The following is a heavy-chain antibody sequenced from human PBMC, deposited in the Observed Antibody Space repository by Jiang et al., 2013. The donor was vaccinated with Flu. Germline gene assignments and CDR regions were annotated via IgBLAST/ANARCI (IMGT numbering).Heavy chain of an antibody. CDR3: ASSLGAYDSSAYYTPFDS. Sequence: GLVKPSETLSLTCTVSGGSISSYYWSWIRQPPGRDWSGLGISITVGSTNYNPSLKSRVTISVDTSKNQFSLKLSSVTAADTAVYYCASSLGAYDSSAYYTPFDSWGQGTLVTVSS. CDR1: GGSISSYY. V-gene: IGHV4-59*12. J-gene: IGHJ4*02. CDR2: SITVGST. D-gene: IGHD3-22*01.